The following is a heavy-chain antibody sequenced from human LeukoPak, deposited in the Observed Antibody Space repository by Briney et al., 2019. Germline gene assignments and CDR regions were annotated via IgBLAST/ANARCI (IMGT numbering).Heavy chain of an antibody. J-gene: IGHJ4*02. V-gene: IGHV3-23*01. Sequence: GSPRLSCAASGFTFNSYAMNRVRRAPGKGPVWGATLIGNGDSTYYADSVKGRFTTSRDSSKNTLYLQMSTLRAEDTAVYYCAKGGRYCYNINCYFSHWGQGTLVTVSS. CDR3: AKGGRYCYNINCYFSH. CDR2: LIGNGDST. D-gene: IGHD2-2*01. CDR1: GFTFNSYA.